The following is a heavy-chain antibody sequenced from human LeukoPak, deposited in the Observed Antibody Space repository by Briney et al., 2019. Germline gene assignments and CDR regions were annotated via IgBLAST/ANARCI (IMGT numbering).Heavy chain of an antibody. J-gene: IGHJ4*02. V-gene: IGHV1-46*01. CDR3: ARGGSGSYSLDY. CDR2: INPSGGST. CDR1: GYTFTSYY. D-gene: IGHD1-26*01. Sequence: ASVKVSCKASGYTFTSYYMHWVRQAPRQGLKWMGIINPSGGSTSYAQKFQGRVTMTRDTSTSTVYMELSRLRSEDTAVYYCARGGSGSYSLDYWGQGSLVTVSS.